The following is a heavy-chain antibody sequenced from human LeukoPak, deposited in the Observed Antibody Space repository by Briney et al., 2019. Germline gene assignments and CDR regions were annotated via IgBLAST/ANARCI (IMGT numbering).Heavy chain of an antibody. J-gene: IGHJ1*01. V-gene: IGHV3-53*01. CDR2: IYSGGRT. Sequence: GGSLRLSCAASGFTVSSNYMSWVRQAPGKGLEWVSVIYSGGRTYYADSVKGRFTISRDNSKNTLYLQMNSLRAEDTAVYYCAKDLTAVAVRGYFQHWGQGTLVTVSS. CDR3: AKDLTAVAVRGYFQH. CDR1: GFTVSSNY. D-gene: IGHD6-19*01.